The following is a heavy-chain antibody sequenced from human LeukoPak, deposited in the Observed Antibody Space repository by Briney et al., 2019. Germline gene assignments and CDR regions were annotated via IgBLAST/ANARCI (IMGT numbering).Heavy chain of an antibody. CDR1: GGSISSYY. V-gene: IGHV4-59*01. Sequence: SETLSLTCTVSGGSISSYYWSWIRQPPGKGLEWIGYIYYSGSTNYNPSLKSRVTISVDTSKNQFSLKLSSVSAADTAVYYCARAYYSLYYYYYMDVWGKGTTVTVSS. D-gene: IGHD1-26*01. J-gene: IGHJ6*03. CDR2: IYYSGST. CDR3: ARAYYSLYYYYYMDV.